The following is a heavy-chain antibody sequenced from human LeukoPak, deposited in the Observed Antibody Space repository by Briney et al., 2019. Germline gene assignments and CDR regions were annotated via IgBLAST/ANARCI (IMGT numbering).Heavy chain of an antibody. CDR1: GFTFSSYE. V-gene: IGHV3-48*03. D-gene: IGHD1-1*01. CDR3: ARGVYWSLDY. CDR2: ISSSGSTI. J-gene: IGHJ4*02. Sequence: PGGSLRLSCAASGFTFSSYEMNWVRQAPGKGLEWVSYISSSGSTIYYADSVKGRFAISRDNSKNTVFLHMNSLRVEDTAVYYCARGVYWSLDYWGQGTPVTVSS.